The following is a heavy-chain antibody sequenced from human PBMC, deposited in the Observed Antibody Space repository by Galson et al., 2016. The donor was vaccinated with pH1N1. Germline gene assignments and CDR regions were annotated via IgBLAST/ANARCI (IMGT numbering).Heavy chain of an antibody. CDR2: IDNTGGT. D-gene: IGHD3-3*01. CDR1: GGSISSYY. J-gene: IGHJ6*02. V-gene: IGHV4-59*01. CDR3: ARTDYDVEGYFGMDV. Sequence: SETLSLTCSVSGGSISSYYWIWIRQAPGKGLEWTGYIDNTGGTNYNPSLKSRVTISVHTSKNQVSLKLSSVTAADTAVYYCARTDYDVEGYFGMDVWGQGTTVTVSS.